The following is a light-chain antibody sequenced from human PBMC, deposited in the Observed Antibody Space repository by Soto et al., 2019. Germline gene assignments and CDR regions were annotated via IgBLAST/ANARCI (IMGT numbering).Light chain of an antibody. Sequence: QSALTQPPSASGTPGQRVTISCSGSNSNVGSNTVHWYQHLPGTAPKLLIYGNNQRPSGVPDRFSGSTSGTSASLAISGLQAEDETDYYCFSYTSSGTYVFGTGTKVTVL. CDR3: FSYTSSGTYV. CDR2: GNN. J-gene: IGLJ1*01. CDR1: NSNVGSNT. V-gene: IGLV1-44*01.